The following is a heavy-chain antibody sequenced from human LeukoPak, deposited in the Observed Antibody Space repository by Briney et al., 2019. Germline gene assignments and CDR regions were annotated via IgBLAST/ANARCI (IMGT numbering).Heavy chain of an antibody. J-gene: IGHJ4*02. D-gene: IGHD3-10*01. Sequence: GGTLRLSCAASGFTFSRYGMNWVRQAPGKGLEWVSVVYTDGNIYYADSVKGRFTISKDNSKNTVDLLMHSVTAEDTALYYCARGRFGDPLNYWGQGTLVTVSS. CDR3: ARGRFGDPLNY. V-gene: IGHV3-53*01. CDR2: VYTDGNI. CDR1: GFTFSRYG.